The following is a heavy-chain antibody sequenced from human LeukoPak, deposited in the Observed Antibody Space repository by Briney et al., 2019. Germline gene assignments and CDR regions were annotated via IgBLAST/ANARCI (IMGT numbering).Heavy chain of an antibody. V-gene: IGHV3-33*01. Sequence: PGGSLRLSCAASGFTFSSYGMHWVRQAPGKGLEWVAVIWYDGSNKYYADSVKGGFTISRDNSKNTLYLQMNSLRAEDTAVYYCASDSSSSRAAVDWGQGTLVTVSS. CDR2: IWYDGSNK. J-gene: IGHJ4*02. CDR1: GFTFSSYG. CDR3: ASDSSSSRAAVD. D-gene: IGHD6-13*01.